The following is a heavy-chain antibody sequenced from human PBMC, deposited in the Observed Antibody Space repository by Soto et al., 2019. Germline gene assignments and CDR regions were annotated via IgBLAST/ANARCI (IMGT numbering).Heavy chain of an antibody. J-gene: IGHJ5*02. V-gene: IGHV1-46*01. Sequence: ASVKVSCKASGYTFTSYYMHWVRQAPGQGLEWMGIINPSGGSTSYAQKLQGRVTMTRDTSTSTVYMELSSLRSEDTAVFYCARVYEDYYDSSGYLNWFDPWGQGTLVTVSS. D-gene: IGHD3-22*01. CDR3: ARVYEDYYDSSGYLNWFDP. CDR2: INPSGGST. CDR1: GYTFTSYY.